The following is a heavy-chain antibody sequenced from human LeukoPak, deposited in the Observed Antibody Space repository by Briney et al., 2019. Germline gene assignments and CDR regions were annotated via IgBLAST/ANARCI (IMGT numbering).Heavy chain of an antibody. CDR2: INPSGGST. D-gene: IGHD6-6*01. J-gene: IGHJ3*02. Sequence: ASVKVSCKASGYTFTSYYMHWVRQAPGQGLEWMALINPSGGSTSYAQKLQGRVTMTTDTSTSTAYMELRSLRSDDTAVYYCARGIAARLNAFDIWGQGTMVTVSS. V-gene: IGHV1-46*01. CDR1: GYTFTSYY. CDR3: ARGIAARLNAFDI.